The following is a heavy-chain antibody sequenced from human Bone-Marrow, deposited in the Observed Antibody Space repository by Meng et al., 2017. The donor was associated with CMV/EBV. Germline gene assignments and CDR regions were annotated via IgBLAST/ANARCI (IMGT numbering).Heavy chain of an antibody. CDR1: GYIFTEHY. CDR2: VNPNSGGT. Sequence: ASVKVSCKASGYIFTEHYVHWVRQAPGEGLEWMGWVNPNSGGTNYAQKFQGRVTMTRDTSISTAYMELSRLRSDDTAVYYCARDVETYYYDSSGYSYPHYWGQGTLVTVSS. D-gene: IGHD3-22*01. V-gene: IGHV1-2*02. CDR3: ARDVETYYYDSSGYSYPHY. J-gene: IGHJ4*02.